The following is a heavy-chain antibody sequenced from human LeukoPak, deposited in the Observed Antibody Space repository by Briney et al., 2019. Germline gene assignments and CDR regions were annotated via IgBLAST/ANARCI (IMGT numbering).Heavy chain of an antibody. D-gene: IGHD6-19*01. J-gene: IGHJ4*02. CDR3: ARVSSGWYFHFDY. Sequence: GGSLRLSCAASGFTFSDYYMSWIRQAPGKGLEWVSYISSSGSTIYYAHSVKGRFTISRDNAKNSLYLQMNSLRAEDTAVYYCARVSSGWYFHFDYWGQGTLVTVSS. CDR1: GFTFSDYY. CDR2: ISSSGSTI. V-gene: IGHV3-11*04.